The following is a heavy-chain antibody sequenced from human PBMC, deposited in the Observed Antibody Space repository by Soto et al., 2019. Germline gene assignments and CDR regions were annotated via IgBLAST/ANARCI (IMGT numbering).Heavy chain of an antibody. Sequence: EVQLLESGGGLVQPGGSLRLSCAASGFTFSSYAMSWVRQAPGKGPEWVSAISGSGGSTYYADSVKGRFTISRDNSKNTLYLQMNSLRAEDTAVYYCAKDTYSGSYAGHGYWGQGTLVTVSS. D-gene: IGHD1-26*01. CDR2: ISGSGGST. V-gene: IGHV3-23*01. CDR1: GFTFSSYA. CDR3: AKDTYSGSYAGHGY. J-gene: IGHJ4*02.